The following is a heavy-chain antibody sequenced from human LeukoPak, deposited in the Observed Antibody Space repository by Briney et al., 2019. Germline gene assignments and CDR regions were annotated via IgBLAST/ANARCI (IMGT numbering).Heavy chain of an antibody. D-gene: IGHD6-13*01. V-gene: IGHV5-51*01. Sequence: GESLKISCKGPGYSVTNYWIGWVSQMPGKGLEWMGIIYPGDSDTRYSPSFQGQVTISADKSISTAYLQWSSLKASDTAMYYCARPAGSSSWHFFDYWGQGTLVTVSS. CDR3: ARPAGSSSWHFFDY. CDR1: GYSVTNYW. CDR2: IYPGDSDT. J-gene: IGHJ4*02.